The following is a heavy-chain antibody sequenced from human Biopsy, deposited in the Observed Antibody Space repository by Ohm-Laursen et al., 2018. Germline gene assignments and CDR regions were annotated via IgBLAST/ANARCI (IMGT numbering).Heavy chain of an antibody. D-gene: IGHD3-22*01. V-gene: IGHV4-39*02. CDR3: ARDYDTSGYYYVS. J-gene: IGHJ5*02. CDR1: VGSISNNNYY. Sequence: GTLSLICTVSVGSISNNNYYWGWIRQPPGKGLEWIGSIFYRGSTHYKPSLKGRVNISVDTSKSHFSLKLNSVSAADTAVYYCARDYDTSGYYYVSWGQGTMVTVSS. CDR2: IFYRGST.